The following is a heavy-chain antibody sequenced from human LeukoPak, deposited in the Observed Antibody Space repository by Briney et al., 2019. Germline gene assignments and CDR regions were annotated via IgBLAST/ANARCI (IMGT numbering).Heavy chain of an antibody. CDR1: GGSISSYY. CDR2: IYTSGST. V-gene: IGHV4-4*07. CDR3: ARDRGTVTTEVWFDP. D-gene: IGHD4-17*01. J-gene: IGHJ5*02. Sequence: SETLSLTCTVSGGSISSYYWSWIRQPAGKGLAWIGRIYTSGSTNYNPSLKSRVTMSVDTSKNQFSLKLSSVTAADTAVYYCARDRGTVTTEVWFDPWGQGTLVTVSS.